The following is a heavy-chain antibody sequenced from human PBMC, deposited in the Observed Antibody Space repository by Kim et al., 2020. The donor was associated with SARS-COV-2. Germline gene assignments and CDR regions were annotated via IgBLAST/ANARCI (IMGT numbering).Heavy chain of an antibody. V-gene: IGHV4-39*01. CDR1: GGSISSSSYY. J-gene: IGHJ4*02. D-gene: IGHD3-10*01. Sequence: SETLSLTCTVSGGSISSSSYYWGWIRQPPGKGLEWIGSIYYSGSTYYNPSLKSRVTISVDTSKNQFSLKLGSVTAADTAVYYCARLIRPNYYGSGSYVLFDYWGQGTLVTVSS. CDR3: ARLIRPNYYGSGSYVLFDY. CDR2: IYYSGST.